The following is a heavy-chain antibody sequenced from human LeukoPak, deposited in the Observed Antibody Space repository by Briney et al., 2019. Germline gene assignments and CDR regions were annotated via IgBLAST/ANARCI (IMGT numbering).Heavy chain of an antibody. D-gene: IGHD2-2*02. CDR1: GFTFTSYA. J-gene: IGHJ2*01. CDR2: ISYDGRNS. Sequence: GGSLRLSCAASGFTFTSYAMHWVRQAPGGGLEWVAVISYDGRNSYYADSVKGRFTISRDDSKNTLYLQMNSLRAEDTAVYYCAKLPTASCYTLSAMGSGCGYFDLWGRGTLVTVSS. CDR3: AKLPTASCYTLSAMGSGCGYFDL. V-gene: IGHV3-30-3*02.